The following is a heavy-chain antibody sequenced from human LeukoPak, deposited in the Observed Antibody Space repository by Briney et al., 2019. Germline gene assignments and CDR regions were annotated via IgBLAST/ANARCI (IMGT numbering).Heavy chain of an antibody. CDR1: GGSISSSY. V-gene: IGHV4-59*12. CDR2: IYHSGDT. D-gene: IGHD3-9*01. CDR3: ARDIGPELRYFDWPHFDL. Sequence: PSETLSLTCTVSGGSISSSYWSWIRQPPGKGLEWIGYIYHSGDTNSNPSLKSRVTISMDTSKNQFSLKLSSMAAADTAVYYCARDIGPELRYFDWPHFDLWGRGTLVTVSS. J-gene: IGHJ2*01.